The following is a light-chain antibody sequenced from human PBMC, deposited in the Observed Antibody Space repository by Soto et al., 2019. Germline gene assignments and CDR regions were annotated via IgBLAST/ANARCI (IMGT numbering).Light chain of an antibody. CDR2: EVS. CDR3: SAYTSSSTWV. CDR1: SSEVGGYKY. J-gene: IGLJ2*01. Sequence: QSALTQPASVSGAPGQSIAISCTGSSSEVGGYKYVSWYQQYPGKAPKLMIYEVSNRPSEISKRFSGSKSGNTAFLTISGLQTDDEADYYFSAYTSSSTWVFGGGTKLTVL. V-gene: IGLV2-14*01.